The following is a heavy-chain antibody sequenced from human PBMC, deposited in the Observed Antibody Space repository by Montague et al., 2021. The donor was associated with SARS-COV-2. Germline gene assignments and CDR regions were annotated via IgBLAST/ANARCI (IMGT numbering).Heavy chain of an antibody. Sequence: SETLSLTRTVSGDSISSSSYYWGWIRQPPGKGLEWIGSIYYSGSTYYNPSLKSRVTISVDTSKNQFSLKLSSVTAADTAVYYCARGIRRTWIQLWVRSGFDYWGQGTLVTVSS. CDR3: ARGIRRTWIQLWVRSGFDY. CDR1: GDSISSSSYY. CDR2: IYYSGST. V-gene: IGHV4-39*07. J-gene: IGHJ4*02. D-gene: IGHD5-18*01.